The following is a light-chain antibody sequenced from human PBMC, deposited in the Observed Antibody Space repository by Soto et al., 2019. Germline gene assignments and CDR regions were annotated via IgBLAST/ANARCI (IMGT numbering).Light chain of an antibody. CDR1: SSDVGGYNY. CDR2: DVS. Sequence: QSALTQPRSVSGAPGQSVTISCTGTSSDVGGYNYVSWYQQHPGKAPQLMIYDVSKRPSGVPDRFSGSKSGNTASLTISGLQAEDEADDYCCSYAGSYTHVFGTGTKLTVL. V-gene: IGLV2-11*01. CDR3: CSYAGSYTHV. J-gene: IGLJ1*01.